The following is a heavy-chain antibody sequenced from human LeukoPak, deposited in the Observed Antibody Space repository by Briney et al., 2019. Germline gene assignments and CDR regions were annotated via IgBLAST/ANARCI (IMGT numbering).Heavy chain of an antibody. V-gene: IGHV1-69*04. Sequence: ASVKVSCKASGGTFSSYAISWVRQAPGQGLEWMGRIIPILGIANYAQKFQGRVTITADKSTSTAYMELSSLRSEDTAVYYCARVPRTVVVPAAINWFDPWGQGTLVTVSS. D-gene: IGHD2-2*02. J-gene: IGHJ5*02. CDR1: GGTFSSYA. CDR2: IIPILGIA. CDR3: ARVPRTVVVPAAINWFDP.